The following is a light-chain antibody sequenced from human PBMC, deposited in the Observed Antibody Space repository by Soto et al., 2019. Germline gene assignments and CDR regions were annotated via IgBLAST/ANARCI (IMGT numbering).Light chain of an antibody. V-gene: IGLV2-23*02. Sequence: QSALTQPASVSGSPGQSITLSCTGTSSDVGSYNLVSWYQQHPGKAPKLMIYEVSKRPSGVSNRFSGSKSGNTASLTISGLQAEDEADYYCCSYAGSSSVVFGGGTKLTV. CDR3: CSYAGSSSVV. CDR2: EVS. J-gene: IGLJ2*01. CDR1: SSDVGSYNL.